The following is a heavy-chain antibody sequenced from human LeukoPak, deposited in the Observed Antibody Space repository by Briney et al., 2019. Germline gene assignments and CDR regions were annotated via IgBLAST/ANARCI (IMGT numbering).Heavy chain of an antibody. D-gene: IGHD2-2*01. Sequence: GGSLRLSCAASGFTFSDYYMSWIRQAPGKGLEWVSGISGSDATSCCRDSVKGRFTISRDNSKDTLYLHIKSLRAEDTAVYYCAKDISSNCYRGRGVDHWGQGTLVTVSS. CDR1: GFTFSDYY. CDR2: ISGSDATS. CDR3: AKDISSNCYRGRGVDH. V-gene: IGHV3-23*01. J-gene: IGHJ4*02.